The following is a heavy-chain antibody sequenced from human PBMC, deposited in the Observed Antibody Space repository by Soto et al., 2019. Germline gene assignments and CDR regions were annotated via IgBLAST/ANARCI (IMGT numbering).Heavy chain of an antibody. D-gene: IGHD3-9*01. CDR2: IYPGDSDT. CDR3: ARWLLRRYFDWLPNHYYYYGMDV. Sequence: GESLKISCKGPGYSFTSYWTGWVRQMPGKGLEWRGMIYPGDSDTRYSPSLQGQVTISADKSISTAYLQWSSLKASDTAMYYCARWLLRRYFDWLPNHYYYYGMDVWGQGTTVTVSS. J-gene: IGHJ6*02. CDR1: GYSFTSYW. V-gene: IGHV5-51*01.